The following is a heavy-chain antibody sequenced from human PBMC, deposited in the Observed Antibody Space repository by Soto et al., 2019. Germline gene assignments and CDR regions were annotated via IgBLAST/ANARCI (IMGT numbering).Heavy chain of an antibody. CDR1: GGSISSYY. D-gene: IGHD6-13*01. CDR2: IYYSGST. V-gene: IGHV4-59*01. CDR3: ARGGAIAVARRGYSFDY. Sequence: PSATLSLTCTVSGGSISSYYWSWIRQPPGKGLEWTGYIYYSGSTNYNPSLKSRVTISVDTSKNQFSLKLTSVTAADTAVYYCARGGAIAVARRGYSFDYWGQGTLVTVSS. J-gene: IGHJ4*02.